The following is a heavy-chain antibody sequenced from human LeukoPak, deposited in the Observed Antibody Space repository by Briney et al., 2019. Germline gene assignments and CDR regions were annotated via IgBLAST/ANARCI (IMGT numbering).Heavy chain of an antibody. Sequence: GASVKVSCKASGYTFTSYGISWVRQAPGQGLEWMGGIIPIFGTANYAQKFQGRVTITTDESTSTAYMELSSLRSEDTAVYYCARRSMTTVTTLDAFDIWGQGTMVTVSS. V-gene: IGHV1-69*05. CDR2: IIPIFGTA. J-gene: IGHJ3*02. CDR3: ARRSMTTVTTLDAFDI. CDR1: GYTFTSYG. D-gene: IGHD4-17*01.